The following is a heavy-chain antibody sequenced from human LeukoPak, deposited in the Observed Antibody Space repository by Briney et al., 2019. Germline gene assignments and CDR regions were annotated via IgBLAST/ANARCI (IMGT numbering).Heavy chain of an antibody. CDR3: ARAFYLSWRQIAARPLYYYYYMDV. CDR1: GYTFTSHG. D-gene: IGHD6-6*01. Sequence: ASVKVSCKASGYTFTSHGISWVRQAPGQGLEWMGWISAYNGNTNYAQKLQGRVTITANTSTSTAYMGLRSLRSDDTAVYYCARAFYLSWRQIAARPLYYYYYMDVWGKGTTVTVSS. V-gene: IGHV1-18*01. J-gene: IGHJ6*03. CDR2: ISAYNGNT.